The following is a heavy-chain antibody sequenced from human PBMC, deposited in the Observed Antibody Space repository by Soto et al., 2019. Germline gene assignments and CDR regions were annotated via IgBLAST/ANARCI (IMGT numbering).Heavy chain of an antibody. D-gene: IGHD3-10*01. CDR1: GDSLSSNNW. V-gene: IGHV4-4*02. Sequence: SETLSLTCAVSGDSLSSNNWWSWVRQSPGKGLEWIGEIFHSGSTNYNPSLKSRVTISVDKSKNQFSLKLSSVTAADTAVYYCASFRQYGSGSPVGGFDYWGQGTLVTVSS. CDR3: ASFRQYGSGSPVGGFDY. CDR2: IFHSGST. J-gene: IGHJ4*02.